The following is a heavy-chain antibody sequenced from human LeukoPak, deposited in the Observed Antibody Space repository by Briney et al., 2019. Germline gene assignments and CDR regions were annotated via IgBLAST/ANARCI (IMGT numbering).Heavy chain of an antibody. CDR1: GFTFSGNW. D-gene: IGHD2-8*01. CDR2: LDSDASIT. J-gene: IGHJ4*02. Sequence: GGSLRLSCAASGFTFSGNWMHWVRQAPGKGLVWVSRLDSDASITNYADSVKGRFTISSDNAKNTLYLQMNYLLPEDTAVYYCASGDCTNGICPDYWGQGSRSPSPQ. CDR3: ASGDCTNGICPDY. V-gene: IGHV3-74*01.